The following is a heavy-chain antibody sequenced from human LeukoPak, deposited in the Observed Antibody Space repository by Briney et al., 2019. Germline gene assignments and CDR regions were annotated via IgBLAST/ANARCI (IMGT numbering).Heavy chain of an antibody. D-gene: IGHD7-27*01. V-gene: IGHV3-30-3*01. CDR2: ISYDGSNK. CDR3: AKSLGNGWFDP. CDR1: GFTFSSYA. Sequence: GGSLRLSCAASGFTFSSYAMHWVRQAPGKGLEWVAVISYDGSNKYYADSVKGRFTISRDNAKNSLYLQMNSLRAEDTAVYYCAKSLGNGWFDPWGQGTLVTVSS. J-gene: IGHJ5*02.